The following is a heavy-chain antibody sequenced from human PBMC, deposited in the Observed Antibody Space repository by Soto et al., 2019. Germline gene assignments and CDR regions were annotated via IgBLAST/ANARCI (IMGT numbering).Heavy chain of an antibody. CDR1: GFTFTSSA. J-gene: IGHJ4*02. V-gene: IGHV1-58*01. Sequence: QMQLVLSGPEVKKPGTSVKVSCKASGFTFTSSAVQWVRQARGQRLEWIGWIVVGSGNTNYAQKFQERVTITRDMSTSTAYMELSSLRSEDTAVYYCAAGYCSGGSCYTGGFDYWGQGTLVTVSS. CDR2: IVVGSGNT. CDR3: AAGYCSGGSCYTGGFDY. D-gene: IGHD2-15*01.